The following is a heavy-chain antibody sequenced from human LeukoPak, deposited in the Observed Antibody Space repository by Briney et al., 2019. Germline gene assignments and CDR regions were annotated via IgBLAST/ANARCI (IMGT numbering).Heavy chain of an antibody. CDR1: GGSISSYY. D-gene: IGHD3-3*01. CDR3: AKLTIFGVVGGDAFDI. V-gene: IGHV4-59*01. J-gene: IGHJ3*02. CDR2: IYYSGST. Sequence: SGTLSLTCTVSGGSISSYYWSWIRQPPGKGLEWIGYIYYSGSTNYNPSLKSRVTISVDTSKNQFSLKLSSVTAADTAVYYCAKLTIFGVVGGDAFDIWGQGTMVTVSS.